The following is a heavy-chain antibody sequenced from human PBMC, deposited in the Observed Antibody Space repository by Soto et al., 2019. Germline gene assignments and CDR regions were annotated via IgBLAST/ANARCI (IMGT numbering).Heavy chain of an antibody. V-gene: IGHV1-69*01. CDR3: ARDLGRPHYYDSSGYYPTGGGWFDP. J-gene: IGHJ5*02. D-gene: IGHD3-22*01. CDR1: GGTFSSYA. Sequence: QVQLVQSGAEVKKPGSSVKVSCKASGGTFSSYAISWVRQAPGQGLEWMGGIIPIFGTANYAQKFQGRVTITADESTSTDYMELSSLRSEDTAVYYCARDLGRPHYYDSSGYYPTGGGWFDPWGQGTLVTVSS. CDR2: IIPIFGTA.